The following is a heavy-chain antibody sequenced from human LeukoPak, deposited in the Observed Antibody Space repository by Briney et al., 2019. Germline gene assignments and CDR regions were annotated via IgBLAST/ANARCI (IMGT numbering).Heavy chain of an antibody. V-gene: IGHV3-23*01. Sequence: GGSLRLSCAASGFTFSNAWMSWVRQAPGKGLEWVSGISGSGGNTYYADSVKGRFTISRDNSRNMLYVQMNSLRAEDTAVYYCAKAGSIRFDYWGQGNLVTVSS. J-gene: IGHJ4*02. D-gene: IGHD1-26*01. CDR2: ISGSGGNT. CDR1: GFTFSNAW. CDR3: AKAGSIRFDY.